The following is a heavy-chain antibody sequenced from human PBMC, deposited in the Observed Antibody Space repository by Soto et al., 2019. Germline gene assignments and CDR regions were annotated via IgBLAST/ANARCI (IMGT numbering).Heavy chain of an antibody. Sequence: GGSLRLSCAASGFTVSSNYMSWVRQAPGKGLEWVSVIYSGGSTYYADSVKGRFTISRDNSKNTLYLQMNSLRAEDTAVYYCARDLHDLTVVGPRAGYGMDVWGQGTTVTVSS. CDR3: ARDLHDLTVVGPRAGYGMDV. V-gene: IGHV3-53*01. CDR1: GFTVSSNY. CDR2: IYSGGST. D-gene: IGHD2-15*01. J-gene: IGHJ6*02.